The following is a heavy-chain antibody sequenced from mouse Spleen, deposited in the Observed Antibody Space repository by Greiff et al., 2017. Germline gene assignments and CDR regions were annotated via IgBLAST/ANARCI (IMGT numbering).Heavy chain of an antibody. Sequence: EVKLVESGGGLVKPGGSLKLSCAASGFTFSSYAMSWVRQTPEKRLEWVATISSGGSYTYYPDSVKGRFTISRDNAKNTLYLQMSSLRSEDTAMYYCARRGSLGDYFDYWGQGTTLTVSS. V-gene: IGHV5-9-1*01. CDR3: ARRGSLGDYFDY. D-gene: IGHD3-3*01. CDR1: GFTFSSYA. CDR2: ISSGGSYT. J-gene: IGHJ2*01.